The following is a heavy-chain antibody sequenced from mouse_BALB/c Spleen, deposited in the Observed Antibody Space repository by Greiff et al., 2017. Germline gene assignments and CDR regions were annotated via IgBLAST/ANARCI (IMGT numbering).Heavy chain of an antibody. CDR1: GYAFTSYN. D-gene: IGHD2-14*01. Sequence: VQLKESGPELVKPGASVKVSCKASGYAFTSYNMYWVKQSHGKSLEWIGYIDPYNGGTSYNQKFKGKATLTVDKSSSTAYMHLNSLTSEDSAVYYCARCRYDVDGYYFDYWGQGTTLTVSS. J-gene: IGHJ2*01. V-gene: IGHV1S135*01. CDR3: ARCRYDVDGYYFDY. CDR2: IDPYNGGT.